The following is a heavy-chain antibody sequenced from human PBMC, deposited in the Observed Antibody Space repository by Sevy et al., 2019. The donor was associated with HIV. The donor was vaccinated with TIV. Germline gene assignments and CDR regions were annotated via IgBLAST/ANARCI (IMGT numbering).Heavy chain of an antibody. V-gene: IGHV4-34*01. CDR3: ARSRTRDSITRVRGVIITSYMDV. CDR2: INHSGST. Sequence: SETLSLTCAVYGGSFSGYYWSWIRQPPGKGLEWIGEINHSGSTNYNPSLKSRVTISVDTSKNQFYLKMSSVTAADTAEDYCARSRTRDSITRVRGVIITSYMDVWGKGTTVTVSS. J-gene: IGHJ6*03. CDR1: GGSFSGYY. D-gene: IGHD3-10*01.